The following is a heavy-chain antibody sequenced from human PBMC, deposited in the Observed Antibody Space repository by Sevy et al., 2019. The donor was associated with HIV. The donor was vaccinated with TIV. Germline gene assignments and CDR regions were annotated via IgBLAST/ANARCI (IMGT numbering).Heavy chain of an antibody. CDR3: ARDSSSGYYYGGYYYYGMDV. D-gene: IGHD3-22*01. J-gene: IGHJ6*02. Sequence: GGSLRLSCAASGFTFSSYWMSWVRQAPGKGLEWVANIKQDGSEKYYVDSVKGRFTISRDNAKNSLYLQMNSLRAEDTAVYYCARDSSSGYYYGGYYYYGMDVWGQGTTLTVSS. V-gene: IGHV3-7*01. CDR1: GFTFSSYW. CDR2: IKQDGSEK.